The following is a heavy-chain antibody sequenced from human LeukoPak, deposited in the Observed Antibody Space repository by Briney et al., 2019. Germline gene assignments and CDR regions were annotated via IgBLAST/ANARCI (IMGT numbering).Heavy chain of an antibody. J-gene: IGHJ5*02. CDR1: GYTFTDYD. V-gene: IGHV1-2*02. CDR3: ARERGQQVRFDP. Sequence: GASVKVSCKASGYTFTDYDMHWVRQAPGQGLEWMGWINPNNGGTNYAQKFQGRVTMTRDTSISTAYMELSRLRSDGTAVYYCARERGQQVRFDPRGQGTLVTVSS. CDR2: INPNNGGT. D-gene: IGHD6-13*01.